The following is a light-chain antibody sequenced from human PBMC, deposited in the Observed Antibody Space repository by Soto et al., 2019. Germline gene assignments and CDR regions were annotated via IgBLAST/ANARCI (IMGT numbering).Light chain of an antibody. CDR2: GAS. Sequence: EIVLTQSPGTLSLSPWERATLSCRASQSVSNNYLAWYQQKPGQAPRFLIYGASSRATGIPDRFSGSGSGTDFTLTISRLEPEDFAVYYCQQYGSSPTTFGQGTKVDIK. CDR3: QQYGSSPTT. J-gene: IGKJ1*01. CDR1: QSVSNNY. V-gene: IGKV3-20*01.